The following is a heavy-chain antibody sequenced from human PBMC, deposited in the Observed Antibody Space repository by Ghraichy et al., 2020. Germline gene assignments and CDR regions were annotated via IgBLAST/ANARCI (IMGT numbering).Heavy chain of an antibody. V-gene: IGHV1-69*01. J-gene: IGHJ6*03. Sequence: NISCKASGGTFSSYAISWVRQAPGQGLEWMGGIIPIFGTANYAQKFQGRVTITADEPTSTADIELSSLRSEDTAVYYWARAVWDVTHHLYYYYYLDVWGKGTTVTVSS. CDR1: GGTFSSYA. D-gene: IGHD1-14*01. CDR2: IIPIFGTA. CDR3: ARAVWDVTHHLYYYYYLDV.